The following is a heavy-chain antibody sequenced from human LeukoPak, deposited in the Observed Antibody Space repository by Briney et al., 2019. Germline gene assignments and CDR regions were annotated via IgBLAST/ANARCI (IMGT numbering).Heavy chain of an antibody. Sequence: GGSLRLSCAASGFTFSDYYMSWIRQAPGKGLEWVSYISSSGNTISYADSVKGRFTISRDNAKNSLYLQMNSLRAEDTAVYYCARPKYSSSWQIFDYWGQGTLVTASS. CDR2: ISSSGNTI. D-gene: IGHD6-13*01. J-gene: IGHJ4*02. CDR1: GFTFSDYY. V-gene: IGHV3-11*01. CDR3: ARPKYSSSWQIFDY.